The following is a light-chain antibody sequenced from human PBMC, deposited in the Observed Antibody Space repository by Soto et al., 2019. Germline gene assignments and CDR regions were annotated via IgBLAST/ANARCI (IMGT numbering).Light chain of an antibody. V-gene: IGKV1-13*02. CDR3: QQFISYPLT. CDR1: QGISSA. J-gene: IGKJ4*01. Sequence: AILLTQSPSSLSASVGDRVTITCRASQGISSALSWYQQKPGRSHKLLIYDASTLESGVPSRFSGSGSGTDFTLTISSLQPEDFATYYCQQFISYPLTFGGGTKVEIK. CDR2: DAS.